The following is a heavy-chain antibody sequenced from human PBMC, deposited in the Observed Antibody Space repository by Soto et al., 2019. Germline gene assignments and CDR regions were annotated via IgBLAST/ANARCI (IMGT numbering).Heavy chain of an antibody. CDR1: GFTFSSYS. CDR2: ISSSSSYI. Sequence: GGSLRLSCAASGFTFSSYSMNWVRQAPGKGLEWVSSISSSSSYIYHADSVKGRFTISRDNAKNSLCLQMNSLRAEDTAVYYCARDHQPRTYNYDILNGSQIPHDAFDIWGQGTMVTVSS. CDR3: ARDHQPRTYNYDILNGSQIPHDAFDI. J-gene: IGHJ3*02. D-gene: IGHD3-9*01. V-gene: IGHV3-21*01.